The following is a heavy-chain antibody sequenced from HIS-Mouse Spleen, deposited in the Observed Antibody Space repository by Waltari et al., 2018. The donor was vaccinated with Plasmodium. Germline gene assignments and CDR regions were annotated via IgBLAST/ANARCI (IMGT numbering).Heavy chain of an antibody. Sequence: QVQLVQSGAEVKKPGASVKVSCKASGYTFTSYDINWVRQATGQGLEWMGWMNHNNGNTGYAQKFQGRVTMTRTTSISTAYMGLSSLTSEDPAVYYCARRYFDLWGRGTLVTVSS. V-gene: IGHV1-8*01. CDR2: MNHNNGNT. CDR3: ARRYFDL. CDR1: GYTFTSYD. J-gene: IGHJ2*01.